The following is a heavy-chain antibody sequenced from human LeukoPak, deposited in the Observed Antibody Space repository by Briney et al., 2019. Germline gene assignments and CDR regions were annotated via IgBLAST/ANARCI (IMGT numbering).Heavy chain of an antibody. Sequence: GGSLRPSCAASGFTFSSYEMNWVRQAPGKGLEWVSYISSSSSYIYYADSVKGRFTISRDNAKNSLYLQMNSLRAEDTAVYYCARVYGLRRAGAFDYWGQGTLVTVSS. CDR2: ISSSSSYI. V-gene: IGHV3-21*05. D-gene: IGHD5/OR15-5a*01. J-gene: IGHJ4*02. CDR1: GFTFSSYE. CDR3: ARVYGLRRAGAFDY.